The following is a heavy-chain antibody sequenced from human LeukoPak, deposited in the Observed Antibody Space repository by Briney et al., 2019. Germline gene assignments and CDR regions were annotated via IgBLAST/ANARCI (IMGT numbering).Heavy chain of an antibody. CDR3: ATPTTPVNY. Sequence: GGSLRLSCAASGFTFSSYNMNWVRQAPGKGLEWVSSISSISYIYYADSAKGRFTISRDNAKNSLYLQMNSLRAEDTAVYYCATPTTPVNYWGQGTLVTVSS. CDR2: ISSISYI. V-gene: IGHV3-21*01. D-gene: IGHD4-17*01. CDR1: GFTFSSYN. J-gene: IGHJ4*02.